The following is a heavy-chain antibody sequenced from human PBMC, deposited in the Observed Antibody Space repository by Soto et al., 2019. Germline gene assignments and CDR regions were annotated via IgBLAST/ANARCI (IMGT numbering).Heavy chain of an antibody. CDR3: ARGRITMGRQYYYGMDV. CDR1: GGSFSGYY. J-gene: IGHJ6*02. V-gene: IGHV4-34*01. CDR2: INHSGST. D-gene: IGHD3-3*01. Sequence: QVQLQQWGAGLLKPSETLSLTCAVYGGSFSGYYWSWIRQPPGKGLEWIGEINHSGSTNYNPSLKSRVTISVHTPKNQFSRKLSSVPAADTAVYYCARGRITMGRQYYYGMDVWGQGTTVTVSS.